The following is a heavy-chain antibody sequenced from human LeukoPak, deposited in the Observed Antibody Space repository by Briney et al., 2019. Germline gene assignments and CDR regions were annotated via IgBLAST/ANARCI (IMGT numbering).Heavy chain of an antibody. CDR1: GGSISSGSYY. V-gene: IGHV4-61*02. CDR2: IYTSGST. Sequence: SETLSLTCTVSGGSISSGSYYWSWIRQPAGKGLEWIGRIYTSGSTNYNPSLKSRVTMSVDTSKNQFSLKLSSVTAADTAVYYCARQRLAEWPSAYYFDYWGQGTLVTVSS. D-gene: IGHD3-3*01. CDR3: ARQRLAEWPSAYYFDY. J-gene: IGHJ4*02.